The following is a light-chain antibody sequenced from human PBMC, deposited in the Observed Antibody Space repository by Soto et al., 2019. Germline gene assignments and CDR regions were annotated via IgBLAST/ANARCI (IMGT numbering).Light chain of an antibody. CDR3: QHYGSSPYT. CDR2: GAS. CDR1: QRVSSSY. J-gene: IGKJ2*01. V-gene: IGKV3-20*01. Sequence: EIVLTQSPGTLSLSPGERATLSCRASQRVSSSYLAWYQQKPGQAPRLLIYGASSRATGIPDRFSGSGSGTDFTLTIGRLEPEDFAVYFCQHYGSSPYTFGQGTNLEIK.